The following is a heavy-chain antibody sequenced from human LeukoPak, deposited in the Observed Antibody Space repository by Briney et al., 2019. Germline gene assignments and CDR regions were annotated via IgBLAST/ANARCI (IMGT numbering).Heavy chain of an antibody. J-gene: IGHJ4*02. V-gene: IGHV5-51*01. CDR3: ARLSGRVVCSAGSCYFDS. D-gene: IGHD2-15*01. CDR1: GYSFTSYW. Sequence: GESLKISCKGSGYSFTSYWIGWVRQMPGKGLEWMGIIYPGDSDTRYSPSFQGQVTISADKSISTAYLQWSSLKASDTAMYYCARLSGRVVCSAGSCYFDSWGQGTLVTVSS. CDR2: IYPGDSDT.